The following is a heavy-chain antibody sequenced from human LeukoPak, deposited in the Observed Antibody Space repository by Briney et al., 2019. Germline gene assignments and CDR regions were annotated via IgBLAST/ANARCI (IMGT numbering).Heavy chain of an antibody. CDR3: ARAGGYYYYMDV. CDR1: GFTFSSYS. J-gene: IGHJ6*03. CDR2: ISSSSSYI. Sequence: PGGSLRLSCAASGFTFSSYSMNWVRQAPGKGLEWVSSISSSSSYIYYADSVKGRFTISRDNAKNSLYLQMNSPRAEGTAVYYCARAGGYYYYMDVWGKGTTVTVSS. V-gene: IGHV3-21*01.